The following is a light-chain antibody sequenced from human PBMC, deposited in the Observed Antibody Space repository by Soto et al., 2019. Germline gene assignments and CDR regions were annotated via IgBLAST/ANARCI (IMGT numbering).Light chain of an antibody. Sequence: IPMTQSPSSLSASVGDRVTITCRASQRITTYLNWYQQKPGEAPKLLISTSGTLQRGVPSRFIGSGSGTDFTLTITGLQRADFATYFCQQTYKTPYTFGQGTKLEIK. J-gene: IGKJ2*01. V-gene: IGKV1-39*01. CDR3: QQTYKTPYT. CDR1: QRITTY. CDR2: TSG.